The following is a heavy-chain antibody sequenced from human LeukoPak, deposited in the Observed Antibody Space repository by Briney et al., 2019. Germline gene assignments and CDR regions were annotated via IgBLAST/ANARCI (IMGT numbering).Heavy chain of an antibody. J-gene: IGHJ3*02. CDR3: AADLLAFAFDI. Sequence: PSQTLSLTCTVSGGSISSGGYYWSWIRQHPGKGLEWIGYIYYSGSTFHNPSLKSRVTISVDTSKNQFSLKLNSVTAADTAVYYCAADLLAFAFDIWGQGTMVTVSS. V-gene: IGHV4-31*03. CDR2: IYYSGST. CDR1: GGSISSGGYY. D-gene: IGHD3-3*02.